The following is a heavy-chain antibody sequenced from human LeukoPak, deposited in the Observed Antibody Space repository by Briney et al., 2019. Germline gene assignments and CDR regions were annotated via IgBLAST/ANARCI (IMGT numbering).Heavy chain of an antibody. Sequence: PGGSLRLSCAASGFTFSSYWMSWVRQAPGKGLEWVSYISSSGSTIYYADSVKGRFTISRDNAKNSLYLQMNSLRAEDTAVYYCARDFWSGSPDWGQGTLVTVSS. V-gene: IGHV3-48*04. CDR2: ISSSGSTI. CDR3: ARDFWSGSPD. CDR1: GFTFSSYW. D-gene: IGHD3-3*01. J-gene: IGHJ4*02.